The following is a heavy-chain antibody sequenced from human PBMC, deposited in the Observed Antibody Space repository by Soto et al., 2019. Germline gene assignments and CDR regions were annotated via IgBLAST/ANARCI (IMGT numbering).Heavy chain of an antibody. Sequence: QMQLVQSGPEVRKTGSSVKVSCTASGWTFTYRYLHWVRQAPEQALEWLGWITPYNGNLKYAQNFQGRLTITRQSSLSTTYMELSGLRSEDTAVYYCARSALNDDIMYFESWGQGTLVTVSS. CDR1: GWTFTYRY. J-gene: IGHJ4*02. D-gene: IGHD1-1*01. CDR3: ARSALNDDIMYFES. CDR2: ITPYNGNL. V-gene: IGHV1-45*01.